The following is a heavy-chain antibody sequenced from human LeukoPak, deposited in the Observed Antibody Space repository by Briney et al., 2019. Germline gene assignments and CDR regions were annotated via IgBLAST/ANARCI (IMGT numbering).Heavy chain of an antibody. Sequence: GRCLRLSCAASGFIFSRYTLHWVRQAPGKGLEWVSMISFDGSTKDYADSVKGRFTISRDNSKNTLDLQMTSLRTEDTAVYYCARGVVTAYAAFDSWGQGTLVTVSS. J-gene: IGHJ4*02. CDR2: ISFDGSTK. CDR3: ARGVVTAYAAFDS. V-gene: IGHV3-30-3*01. CDR1: GFIFSRYT. D-gene: IGHD2-21*02.